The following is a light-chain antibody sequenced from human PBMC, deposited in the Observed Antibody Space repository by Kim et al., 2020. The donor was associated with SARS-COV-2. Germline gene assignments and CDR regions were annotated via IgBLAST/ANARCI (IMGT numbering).Light chain of an antibody. V-gene: IGKV1-6*01. J-gene: IGKJ1*01. CDR3: LQDYNYPWT. Sequence: AIQMTQSPSSLSASVGDRVTITCRSSQDIGYDLGWYQQKPGKAPKLLIYAASSLQSGVPSRFSGSGSGTDFTLTISSLQPEDFATYYCLQDYNYPWTFGQGTKVDIK. CDR1: QDIGYD. CDR2: AAS.